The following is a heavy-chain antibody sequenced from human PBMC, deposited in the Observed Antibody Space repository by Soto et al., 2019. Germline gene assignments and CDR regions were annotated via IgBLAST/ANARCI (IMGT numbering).Heavy chain of an antibody. CDR3: ARDWYCSGGSCYDTFDI. Sequence: QVQLVQSGAEVKKPGASVKVSCKASGYTFHSYGISWVRQAPGQGLEWMGWVAAYRDDTHSAHKFQGRVTMTTDTTKSTAYMELGSLISDDTAVYCCARDWYCSGGSCYDTFDIWGQGRMVTV. J-gene: IGHJ3*02. D-gene: IGHD2-15*01. CDR2: VAAYRDDT. V-gene: IGHV1-18*01. CDR1: GYTFHSYG.